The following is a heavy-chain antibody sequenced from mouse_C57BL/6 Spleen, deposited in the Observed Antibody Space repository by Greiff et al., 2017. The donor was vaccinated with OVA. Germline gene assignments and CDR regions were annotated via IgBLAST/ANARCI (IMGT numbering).Heavy chain of an antibody. CDR3: SSLPGYYAMDY. J-gene: IGHJ4*01. CDR1: GYAFSSSW. Sequence: QVQLKESGPELVKPGASVKISCKASGYAFSSSWMNWVKQRPGQGLEWIGRIYPGDGDTNYNGKFKGKATLTADKSSSTAYMQLSSLTSEDSAVVFCSSLPGYYAMDYWGQGTSVTVSS. V-gene: IGHV1-82*01. CDR2: IYPGDGDT.